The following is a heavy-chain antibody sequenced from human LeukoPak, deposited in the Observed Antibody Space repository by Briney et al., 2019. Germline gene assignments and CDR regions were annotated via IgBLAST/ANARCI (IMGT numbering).Heavy chain of an antibody. D-gene: IGHD6-19*01. Sequence: PSETLSLTCTVSGGSISSSSYYWGWIRQPPGKGLEWIGSIYYSGSTYYNPSLKSRVTMSVDTSKNQFSLKLSSVTAADTAVYYCARSIAVAANWFDPWGQGTLVTVSS. CDR3: ARSIAVAANWFDP. CDR2: IYYSGST. CDR1: GGSISSSSYY. J-gene: IGHJ5*02. V-gene: IGHV4-39*01.